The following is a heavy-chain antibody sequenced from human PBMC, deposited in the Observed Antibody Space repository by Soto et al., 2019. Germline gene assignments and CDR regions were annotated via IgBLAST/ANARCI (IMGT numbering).Heavy chain of an antibody. Sequence: SVKVSCKASGGTFSSYAISWVRQAPGQGLEWMGGIIPIFGTANYAQKFQGRVTITADESTSTAYMELSSLRSEDTAVYYCAIGCYDILPDYLDFWGQGTLVTVSS. CDR1: GGTFSSYA. V-gene: IGHV1-69*13. CDR2: IIPIFGTA. CDR3: AIGCYDILPDYLDF. J-gene: IGHJ4*02. D-gene: IGHD3-9*01.